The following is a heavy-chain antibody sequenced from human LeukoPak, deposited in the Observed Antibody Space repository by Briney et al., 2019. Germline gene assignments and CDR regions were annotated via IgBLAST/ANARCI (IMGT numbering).Heavy chain of an antibody. V-gene: IGHV3-23*01. J-gene: IGHJ4*02. D-gene: IGHD1-26*01. Sequence: PGGSLRLSCAASGFTFSSYAMSWVRQAPGKGLEWVSAISGSGGSTYYADSVKGRFTISRDNSKNTLYLQMNSLRAEDTAVYYCAKMFSGGATRVSAFDYWGQGTLVTVSS. CDR3: AKMFSGGATRVSAFDY. CDR1: GFTFSSYA. CDR2: ISGSGGST.